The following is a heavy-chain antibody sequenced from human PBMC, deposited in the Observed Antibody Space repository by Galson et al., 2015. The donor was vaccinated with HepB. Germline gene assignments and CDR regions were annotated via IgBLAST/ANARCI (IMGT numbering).Heavy chain of an antibody. Sequence: SLRLSCAASGFTFSSYGMHWVRQAPGKGLEWVAVTWYDGSNKYYADSVKGRFTISRDNSKNTLYLQMNSLRAEDTAVYYCARDLRRYGDYGPVGYWGQGTLVTVSS. CDR3: ARDLRRYGDYGPVGY. CDR1: GFTFSSYG. V-gene: IGHV3-33*01. J-gene: IGHJ4*02. CDR2: TWYDGSNK. D-gene: IGHD4-17*01.